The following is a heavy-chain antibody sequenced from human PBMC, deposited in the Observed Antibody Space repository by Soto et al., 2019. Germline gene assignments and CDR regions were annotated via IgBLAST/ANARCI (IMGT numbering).Heavy chain of an antibody. J-gene: IGHJ4*02. CDR3: ARHPKYYTGYRYFDS. CDR1: GYSFTNYW. D-gene: IGHD3-10*01. Sequence: EVQLVQSGAEVQKPGESLKISCQGSGYSFTNYWIGWVRQMPGKGLEWMGIIYPDDSDTRYSPSFQGQVTISVDRSINTAYLQWSSLKASDTAIYYCARHPKYYTGYRYFDSWGQGTRVTVSS. V-gene: IGHV5-51*01. CDR2: IYPDDSDT.